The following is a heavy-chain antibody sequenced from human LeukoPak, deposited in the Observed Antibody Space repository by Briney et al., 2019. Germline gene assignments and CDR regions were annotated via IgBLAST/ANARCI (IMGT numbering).Heavy chain of an antibody. D-gene: IGHD2-2*01. V-gene: IGHV3-30*02. CDR3: SQAYCSSTSCAGEDY. J-gene: IGHJ4*02. CDR2: IRYDGSNK. Sequence: GGSVRLSCAASGFTFSSYGMHWVRQAPGKGLEWVAFIRYDGSNKYYADSVKGRFTISRDNSKNTLYLQMNSLRAEDTAVYYCSQAYCSSTSCAGEDYWGQGTLVTVSS. CDR1: GFTFSSYG.